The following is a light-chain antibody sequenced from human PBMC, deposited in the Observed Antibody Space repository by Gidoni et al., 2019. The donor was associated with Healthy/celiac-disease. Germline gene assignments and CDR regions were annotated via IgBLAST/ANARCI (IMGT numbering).Light chain of an antibody. CDR1: QSISSW. V-gene: IGKV1-5*03. J-gene: IGKJ1*01. Sequence: DIQMTQSPSTLSASVGDRVTITCRVSQSISSWLAWYQQKPGKAPKLLIYKASSLESGVPSRFSGSGSGTEFTLTISSLQPDDFATYYCQQYNRTFGQGTKAEIK. CDR3: QQYNRT. CDR2: KAS.